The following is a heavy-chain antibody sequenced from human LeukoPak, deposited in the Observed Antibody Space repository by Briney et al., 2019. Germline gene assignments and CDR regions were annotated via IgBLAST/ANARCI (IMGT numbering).Heavy chain of an antibody. Sequence: SETLSLTCSVSGGSISSYYWNWIRQSPGKGLEWIGYIYCSGNTYYNPSLKSRVTISIDTSKNQFSLRLTSVTAADTAVYYCAGDTYGSDYWGQGTLVTVSS. D-gene: IGHD3-10*01. CDR3: AGDTYGSDY. J-gene: IGHJ4*02. CDR2: IYCSGNT. CDR1: GGSISSYY. V-gene: IGHV4-59*01.